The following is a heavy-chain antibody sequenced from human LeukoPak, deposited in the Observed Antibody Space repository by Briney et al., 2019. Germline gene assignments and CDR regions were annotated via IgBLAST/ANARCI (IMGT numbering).Heavy chain of an antibody. D-gene: IGHD2-21*02. CDR1: GFTFSSYA. CDR3: ARGRGMTFDY. V-gene: IGHV3-64*01. J-gene: IGHJ4*02. CDR2: ISSNGGST. Sequence: GGSLRLSCAASGFTFSSYAMSWVRQAPGKGLEYVSAISSNGGSTYYANSVKGRFTISRDNSKNTLYLQMGSLRAEDMAVYYCARGRGMTFDYWGQGTLVTVSS.